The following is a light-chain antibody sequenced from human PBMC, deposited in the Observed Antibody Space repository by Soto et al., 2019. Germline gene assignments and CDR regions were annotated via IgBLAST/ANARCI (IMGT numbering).Light chain of an antibody. J-gene: IGKJ4*01. Sequence: EIVLTQSPGTLSLSPGERATLSCRAIQSVSINFLAWYQQKPGQAPRLLIYAASSRATGIPDRFSGSGSGTDFTLTISRMEPEDFALYYCQQYGTSPLTFGGGTKVDIK. CDR2: AAS. CDR1: QSVSINF. V-gene: IGKV3-20*01. CDR3: QQYGTSPLT.